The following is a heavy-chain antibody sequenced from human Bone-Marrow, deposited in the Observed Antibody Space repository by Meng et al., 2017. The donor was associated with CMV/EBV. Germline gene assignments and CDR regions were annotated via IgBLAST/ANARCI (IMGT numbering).Heavy chain of an antibody. V-gene: IGHV4-34*01. D-gene: IGHD6-13*01. J-gene: IGHJ4*02. CDR2: INHSGST. Sequence: SETLSLTCAVYGGSFSGYYWSWIRQPPGKGLEWIGEINHSGSTNYNPSLKSRVTISVDTSKNHFSLKLSSVTAADTPVYYCARGLRIAAAGTFGYWGQGTLVTVSS. CDR1: GGSFSGYY. CDR3: ARGLRIAAAGTFGY.